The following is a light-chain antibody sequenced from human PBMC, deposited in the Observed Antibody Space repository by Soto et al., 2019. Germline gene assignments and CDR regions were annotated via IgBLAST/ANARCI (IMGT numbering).Light chain of an antibody. CDR2: DAS. J-gene: IGKJ1*01. V-gene: IGKV1-5*01. CDR3: QQYNSYSWT. Sequence: DIQMTQSPSTXSASVGDRVTITCRASQSISSWLAWYQQKPGKAPKLLIYDASSLESGVPSRFSGSGSGTEFTLTISSLQPDDFATYYCQQYNSYSWTFGQGTKVDIK. CDR1: QSISSW.